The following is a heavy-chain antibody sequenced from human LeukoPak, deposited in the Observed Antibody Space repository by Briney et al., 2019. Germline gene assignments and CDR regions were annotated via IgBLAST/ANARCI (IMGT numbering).Heavy chain of an antibody. Sequence: SETLSLTCAVSGYSISSGSYWGWIRQSPGKGLEWIGRFYYSGNTYYNPSLKSRVTISVDTSKNQFSLKLSSVTAADTAVYYCARVGVDNYYYYYMDVWGKGTTVTVSS. CDR2: FYYSGNT. J-gene: IGHJ6*03. V-gene: IGHV4-38-2*01. CDR1: GYSISSGSY. CDR3: ARVGVDNYYYYYMDV. D-gene: IGHD2-15*01.